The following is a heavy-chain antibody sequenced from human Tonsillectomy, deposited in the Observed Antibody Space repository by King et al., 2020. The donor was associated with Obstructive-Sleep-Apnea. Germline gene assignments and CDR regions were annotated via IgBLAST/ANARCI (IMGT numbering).Heavy chain of an antibody. J-gene: IGHJ5*02. CDR3: ARVSSSSWFSFDP. CDR2: IYTSVST. V-gene: IGHV4-4*07. CDR1: GDSISRYY. Sequence: VQLQESGPGLVKPSETLSLTCYLSGDSISRYYWYWIRQPAGKGLDWIGRIYTSVSTDYNPSLKSRVTMSIDTSNNQFSLKLSSVTAADTAVYYCARVSSSSWFSFDPWGQGTLVTVSS. D-gene: IGHD6-13*01.